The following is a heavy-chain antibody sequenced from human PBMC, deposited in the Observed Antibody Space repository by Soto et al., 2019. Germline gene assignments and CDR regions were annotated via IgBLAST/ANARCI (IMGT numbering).Heavy chain of an antibody. CDR2: FDPEDGET. D-gene: IGHD2-15*01. J-gene: IGHJ5*02. Sequence: ASVKVSCKVSGYTLTELSMHWVRQAPGKGLEWMGGFDPEDGETIYAQKFQGRVTMTADPSTDTAYMELRSLRSDDTAVYYCARDYSGGPNWFDPWGQGTLVTVSS. V-gene: IGHV1-24*01. CDR3: ARDYSGGPNWFDP. CDR1: GYTLTELS.